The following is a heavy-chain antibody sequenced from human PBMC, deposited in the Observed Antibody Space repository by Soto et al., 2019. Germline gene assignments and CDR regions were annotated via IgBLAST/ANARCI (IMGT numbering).Heavy chain of an antibody. Sequence: ASVKVSCKASGYTFTAFYMNWVRQAPGQGLEWMGWVNPNTGVTKYAQKFQGRVTMTRDTSINTAYMELSGLTSDDTAVYYCTTLRLDPWGQGTLVTVS. J-gene: IGHJ5*02. CDR1: GYTFTAFY. CDR2: VNPNTGVT. CDR3: TTLRLDP. V-gene: IGHV1-2*02. D-gene: IGHD3-9*01.